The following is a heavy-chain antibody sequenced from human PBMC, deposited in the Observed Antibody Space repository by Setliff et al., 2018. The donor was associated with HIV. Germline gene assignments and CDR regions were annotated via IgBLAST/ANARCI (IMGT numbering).Heavy chain of an antibody. CDR1: GYIFTSYG. J-gene: IGHJ3*02. CDR2: ISGYNGNT. D-gene: IGHD3-22*01. V-gene: IGHV1-18*01. CDR3: AREGVDITMIVVVKVPLHAFDI. Sequence: ASVKVSCKASGYIFTSYGISWVRQDPGQGLEWMGWISGYNGNTNYAQKFQGRVTMTADTSTSTAYMELRSLTSDDTAVYYCAREGVDITMIVVVKVPLHAFDIWGQGTMVTVSS.